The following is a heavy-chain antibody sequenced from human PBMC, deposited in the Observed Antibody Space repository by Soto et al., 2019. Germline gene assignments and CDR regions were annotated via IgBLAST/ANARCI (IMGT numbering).Heavy chain of an antibody. CDR2: IIPIGGTP. D-gene: IGHD3-22*01. J-gene: IGHJ4*02. Sequence: QVQLVQSGAEVKKPGSSVKVSCKASGRTFNNYAISWVRQAPGIGFEWLGVIIPIGGTPEHAQKFQGRVTISADESTNTAYMELSSLRSEDTAVYYCATNYYDRSGHYFIIEHWRQGTLVTVSS. V-gene: IGHV1-69*01. CDR1: GRTFNNYA. CDR3: ATNYYDRSGHYFIIEH.